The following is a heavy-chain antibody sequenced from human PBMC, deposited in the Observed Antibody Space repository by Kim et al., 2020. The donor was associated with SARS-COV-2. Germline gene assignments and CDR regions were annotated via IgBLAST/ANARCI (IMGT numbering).Heavy chain of an antibody. CDR2: ISYDGSNK. V-gene: IGHV3-30*04. J-gene: IGHJ6*02. CDR1: GFTFSSYA. Sequence: GGSLRLSCAASGFTFSSYAMHWVRQAPGKGLEWVAVISYDGSNKYYADSVKGRFTISRDNSKNTLYLQMNSLRAEDTAVYYCARDSESSGWYVYYYGMDVWGQGTTVTVSS. D-gene: IGHD6-19*01. CDR3: ARDSESSGWYVYYYGMDV.